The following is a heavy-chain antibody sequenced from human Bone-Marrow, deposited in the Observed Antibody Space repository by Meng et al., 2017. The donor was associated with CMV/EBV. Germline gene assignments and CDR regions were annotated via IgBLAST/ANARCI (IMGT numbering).Heavy chain of an antibody. Sequence: GGSLRLSCAASGFTFSSYWMHWVRQAPGKGLEWVSVIYSGGSTYYADSVKGRFTISRDNSKNTLYLQMNSLRAEDTAVYYCARGLLWFGELPCSFDPWGQGTLVTVSS. CDR3: ARGLLWFGELPCSFDP. J-gene: IGHJ5*02. CDR1: GFTFSSYW. D-gene: IGHD3-10*01. V-gene: IGHV3-66*02. CDR2: IYSGGST.